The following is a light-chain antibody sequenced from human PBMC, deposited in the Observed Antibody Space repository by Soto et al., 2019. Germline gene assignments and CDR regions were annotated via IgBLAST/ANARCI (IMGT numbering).Light chain of an antibody. Sequence: QSVLTQPPSVSGAPGQRVTISCTGSSSNIGAGYDVHWYQQLPGTSPKLLIYGNKNRPSGVPDRFSGSKSGTSASLAITGLQAEDEADYYCQSYDNSLSGSWVFGGGTKLTVL. J-gene: IGLJ3*02. CDR2: GNK. CDR1: SSNIGAGYD. CDR3: QSYDNSLSGSWV. V-gene: IGLV1-40*01.